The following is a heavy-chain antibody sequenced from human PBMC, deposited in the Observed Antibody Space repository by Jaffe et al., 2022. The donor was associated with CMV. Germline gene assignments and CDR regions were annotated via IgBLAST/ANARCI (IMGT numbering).Heavy chain of an antibody. CDR2: IYYSGST. CDR1: GGSISSSSYY. Sequence: QLQLQESGPGLVKPSETLSLTCTVSGGSISSSSYYWGWIRQPPGKGLEWIGSIYYSGSTYYNPSLKSRVTISVDTSKNQFSLKLSSVTAADTAVYYCASHPPYSSTNYWGQGTLVTVSS. V-gene: IGHV4-39*01. CDR3: ASHPPYSSTNY. J-gene: IGHJ4*02. D-gene: IGHD6-19*01.